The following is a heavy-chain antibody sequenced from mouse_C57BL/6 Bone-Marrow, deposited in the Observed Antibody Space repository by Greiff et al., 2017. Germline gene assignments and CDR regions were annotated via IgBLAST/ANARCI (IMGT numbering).Heavy chain of an antibody. CDR1: GFTFNTHA. CDR2: IRSKSSNYAT. V-gene: IGHV10-3*01. D-gene: IGHD1-1*01. CDR3: VKGGFYYGSSYW. Sequence: EAGGGLVQPQGSFSLSCAASGFTFNTHAMHLFRHPPGKGLEWVARIRSKSSNYATYYADPVTHRFTISRDDSQSMLYLKMNNVKTEDTAMYYCVKGGFYYGSSYW. J-gene: IGHJ1*01.